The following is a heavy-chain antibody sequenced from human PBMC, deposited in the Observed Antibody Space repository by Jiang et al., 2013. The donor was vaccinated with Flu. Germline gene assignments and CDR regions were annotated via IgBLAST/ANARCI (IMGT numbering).Heavy chain of an antibody. CDR3: ARVLRVPPSNEYFDY. Sequence: GSGLVKPSETLSLTCTVSGDSVSSGSYYWSWIRQPPGKGVEWIAYVYYSGSTNYNPSLESRVTISIDTSKNQFSLKLSSVTAADTAVYYCARVLRVPPSNEYFDYWGQGTLVTVSS. CDR2: VYYSGST. V-gene: IGHV4-61*01. CDR1: GDSVSSGSYY. D-gene: IGHD3-16*01. J-gene: IGHJ4*02.